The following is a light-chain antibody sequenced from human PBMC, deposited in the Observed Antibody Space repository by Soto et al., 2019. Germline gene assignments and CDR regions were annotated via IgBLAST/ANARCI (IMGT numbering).Light chain of an antibody. V-gene: IGLV2-14*01. J-gene: IGLJ3*02. CDR3: GSYTSATTWV. CDR2: EVN. CDR1: SSDVGGYDY. Sequence: QSALTQPASVSGSPGQSITISCTGTSSDVGGYDYVSWYQRHPGKAPELMIYEVNKRPSGVSDRFSGSKSGNAASLTISGLQTDDEADYHCGSYTSATTWVFGGGTKLTVL.